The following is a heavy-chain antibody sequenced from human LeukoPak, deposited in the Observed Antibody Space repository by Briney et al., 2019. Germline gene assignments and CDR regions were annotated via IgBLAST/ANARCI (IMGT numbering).Heavy chain of an antibody. V-gene: IGHV4-34*01. CDR3: ARENWNDY. Sequence: PSETLSLTCAVYGGSFSGYYWSWIRQPPGKGLEWIGEINHSGSTNYNPSLKSRVTISVDTSKNQFSLKLSSVTAADTAVYYCARENWNDYWGQGTLVTVPS. J-gene: IGHJ4*02. CDR2: INHSGST. D-gene: IGHD1-1*01. CDR1: GGSFSGYY.